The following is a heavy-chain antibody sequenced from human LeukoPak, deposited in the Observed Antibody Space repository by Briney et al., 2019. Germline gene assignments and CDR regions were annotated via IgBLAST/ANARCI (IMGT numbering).Heavy chain of an antibody. J-gene: IGHJ4*02. D-gene: IGHD3-22*01. CDR2: ISGSGGST. CDR1: GFTFSSYA. CDR3: ARTRGRSSGFPYYLDF. V-gene: IGHV3-23*01. Sequence: GGSLRLSCAASGFTFSSYAMNWVRQAPGKGLEWVSAISGSGGSTYYADSVRGRFTISRDNSKNTLYLQMNSLRVEDTAVYYCARTRGRSSGFPYYLDFWGQGTLVTVSS.